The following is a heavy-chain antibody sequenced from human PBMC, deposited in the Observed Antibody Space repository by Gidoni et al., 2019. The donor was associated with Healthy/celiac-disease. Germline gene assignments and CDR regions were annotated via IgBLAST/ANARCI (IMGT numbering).Heavy chain of an antibody. Sequence: EVQLVESGGGLVKPGGSLRLSCAASGFTFSRYSMNWVRQAPGKGLEWVSSISSSSSYIYYADSVKGRFTISRDNAKNSLYLQMNSLRAEDTAVYYCARDGGYGDYADYFDYWGQGTLVTVSS. D-gene: IGHD4-17*01. J-gene: IGHJ4*02. CDR3: ARDGGYGDYADYFDY. CDR1: GFTFSRYS. CDR2: ISSSSSYI. V-gene: IGHV3-21*01.